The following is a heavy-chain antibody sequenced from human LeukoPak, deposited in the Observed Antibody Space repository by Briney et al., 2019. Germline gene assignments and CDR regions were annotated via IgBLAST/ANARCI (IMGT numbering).Heavy chain of an antibody. CDR2: IYPADSDI. CDR3: ARQEYCSGGSCYTWFDP. Sequence: LGESLKISCKGSGYSINNYWIGWVRQMPGKGLEWMGIIYPADSDIRYSPSFQGQVTISADKSISTAYPQWSSLKASDTAIYYCARQEYCSGGSCYTWFDPWGQGTLVIVSS. CDR1: GYSINNYW. V-gene: IGHV5-51*01. J-gene: IGHJ5*02. D-gene: IGHD2-15*01.